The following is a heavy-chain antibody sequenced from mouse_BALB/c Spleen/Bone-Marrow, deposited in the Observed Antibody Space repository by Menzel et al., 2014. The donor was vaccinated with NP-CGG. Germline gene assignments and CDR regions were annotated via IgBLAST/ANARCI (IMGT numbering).Heavy chain of an antibody. Sequence: VQLKESGAELVKPGASVKLSCTASGFNIKDTYMHWVKQRPEQGLEWIGRIDPANGNTKYDPKFQGKATITADTSSNTAYLQLSSLTSEDTAVYYCARGEKLGRGYFDVWGAGTTVTVSS. V-gene: IGHV14-3*02. CDR2: IDPANGNT. J-gene: IGHJ1*01. D-gene: IGHD4-1*01. CDR1: GFNIKDTY. CDR3: ARGEKLGRGYFDV.